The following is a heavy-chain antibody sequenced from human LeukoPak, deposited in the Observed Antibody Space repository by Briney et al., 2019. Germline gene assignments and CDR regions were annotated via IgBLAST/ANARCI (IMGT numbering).Heavy chain of an antibody. D-gene: IGHD3-16*02. CDR1: GGSISSSSYY. V-gene: IGHV4-39*07. CDR3: ARGNMITFGGVIVFGY. J-gene: IGHJ4*02. CDR2: IYYSGST. Sequence: PSETLSLTCTVSGGSISSSSYYWGWIRQPPGKGLEWIGSIYYSGSTYYNPSLKSRVTISVDTSKNQFSLKLSSVTAADTAVYYCARGNMITFGGVIVFGYWGQGTLVTVSS.